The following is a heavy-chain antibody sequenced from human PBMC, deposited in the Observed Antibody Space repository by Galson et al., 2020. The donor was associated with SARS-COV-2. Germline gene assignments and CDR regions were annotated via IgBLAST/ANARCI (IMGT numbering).Heavy chain of an antibody. J-gene: IGHJ4*02. D-gene: IGHD1-26*01. CDR3: ARDGLVGATTPLDY. V-gene: IGHV3-30*04. CDR1: GFTFSSYA. Sequence: GRSLRLSCAASGFTFSSYAMHWVRQAPGKGLEWVAVISYDGSNKYYADSVKGRFTISRDNSKNTLYLQMNSLRAEDTAVYYCARDGLVGATTPLDYWGQGTLVTVSS. CDR2: ISYDGSNK.